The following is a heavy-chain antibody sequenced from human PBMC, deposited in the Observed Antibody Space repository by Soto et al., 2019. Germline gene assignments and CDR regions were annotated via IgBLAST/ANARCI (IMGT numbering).Heavy chain of an antibody. CDR1: GFTFSGYW. CDR2: IKQDGSEK. Sequence: EVQLVESGGGLVQPGGSLRLSCAASGFTFSGYWMSWVRQAPGKGLEWVANIKQDGSEKYYVDSVKGRFTISRDNAKNSLYLLMNSLRAEDTDVYYCAKHTRYCSSTNCFVLDYWGQGTLVTVSS. J-gene: IGHJ4*02. V-gene: IGHV3-7*01. D-gene: IGHD2-2*01. CDR3: AKHTRYCSSTNCFVLDY.